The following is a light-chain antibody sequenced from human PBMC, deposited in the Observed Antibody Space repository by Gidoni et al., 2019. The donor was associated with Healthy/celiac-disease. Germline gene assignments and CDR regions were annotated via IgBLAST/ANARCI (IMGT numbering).Light chain of an antibody. Sequence: ASVGDRVTITCRASQSISSYLNWYQQKPGKAPKLLIYAASSLQSGVPSRFSGSGSGTDFTLTISSLQPEDFATYYCQQSYSTPTITFGQGTRLEIK. CDR2: AAS. V-gene: IGKV1-39*01. CDR3: QQSYSTPTIT. CDR1: QSISSY. J-gene: IGKJ5*01.